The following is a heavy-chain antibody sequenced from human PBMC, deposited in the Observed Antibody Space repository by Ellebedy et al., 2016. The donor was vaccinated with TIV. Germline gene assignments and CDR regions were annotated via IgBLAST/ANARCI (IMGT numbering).Heavy chain of an antibody. Sequence: MPSETLSLTCTVSGGSVSSGSYYWSWIRQPPGKGLEWIGYIYYSENTNYNPSLESRVTISLDTSKNQFSLKLSSVTAADTAVYYCARSLIVGAAWYYWGQGTLVTVSS. D-gene: IGHD1-26*01. V-gene: IGHV4-61*01. CDR3: ARSLIVGAAWYY. CDR1: GGSVSSGSYY. J-gene: IGHJ4*02. CDR2: IYYSENT.